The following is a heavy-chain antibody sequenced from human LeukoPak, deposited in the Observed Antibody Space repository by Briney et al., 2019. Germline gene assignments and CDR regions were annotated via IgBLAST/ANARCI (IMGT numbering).Heavy chain of an antibody. CDR1: GGSFSGYY. D-gene: IGHD3-10*01. J-gene: IGHJ4*02. CDR3: ASLWFGELLYVFDY. V-gene: IGHV4-34*01. Sequence: PSETLSLTCAVYGGSFSGYYWSWIRQPPGKGLEWIGEINHSGSTNYNPSLKSRVTISVDTSKNQFSLKLSSVTAADTAVYYCASLWFGELLYVFDYWGQGTLVTVSS. CDR2: INHSGST.